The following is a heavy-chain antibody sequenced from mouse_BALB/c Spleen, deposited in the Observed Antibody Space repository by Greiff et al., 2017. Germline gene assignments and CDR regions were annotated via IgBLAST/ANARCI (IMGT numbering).Heavy chain of an antibody. CDR2: ISTYYGNT. V-gene: IGHV1-67*01. CDR3: ARDHDDAMDY. CDR1: GYTFTDYA. J-gene: IGHJ4*01. D-gene: IGHD2-12*01. Sequence: VQLHQSGPELVRPGVSVKISCKGSGYTFTDYAMHWVKQSHAKSLEWIGVISTYYGNTNYNQKFKGKATMTVDKSSSTAYMELARLTSEDSAIYYCARDHDDAMDYWGQGTSVTVSS.